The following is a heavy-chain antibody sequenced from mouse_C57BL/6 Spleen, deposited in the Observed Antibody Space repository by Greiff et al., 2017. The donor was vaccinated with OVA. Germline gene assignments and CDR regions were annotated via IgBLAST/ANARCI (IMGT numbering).Heavy chain of an antibody. Sequence: DVHLVESGGDLVKPGGSLKLSCAASGFTFSSYGMSWVRQTPDKRLEWVATISSGGSYTYYPDSVKGRFTISRDNAKNTLYLQMSSLKSEDTAMYYCARHDLYGNYFDYWGQGTTLTVSS. CDR3: ARHDLYGNYFDY. D-gene: IGHD2-1*01. CDR2: ISSGGSYT. V-gene: IGHV5-6*01. J-gene: IGHJ2*01. CDR1: GFTFSSYG.